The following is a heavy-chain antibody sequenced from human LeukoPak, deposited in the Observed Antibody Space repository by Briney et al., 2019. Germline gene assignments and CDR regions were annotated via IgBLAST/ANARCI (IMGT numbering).Heavy chain of an antibody. V-gene: IGHV3-11*01. J-gene: IGHJ6*02. CDR3: ARDYDFWSGYYYYYGMDV. Sequence: GGSLRLSRAASGFTFSDYYMSWIRQAPGKGLEWVSYISSSGSTIYYADSVKGRFTISRDNAKNSLYLQMNSLRAEDTAVYYCARDYDFWSGYYYYYGMDVWGQGTTVTVSS. CDR1: GFTFSDYY. D-gene: IGHD3-3*01. CDR2: ISSSGSTI.